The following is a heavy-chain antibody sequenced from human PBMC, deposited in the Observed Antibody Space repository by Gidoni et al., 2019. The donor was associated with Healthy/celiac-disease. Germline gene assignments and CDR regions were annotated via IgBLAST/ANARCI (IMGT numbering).Heavy chain of an antibody. CDR2: ISRSSSYT. D-gene: IGHD4-17*01. V-gene: IGHV3-11*06. Sequence: QVQLVESGGGLVKPGGSLRLSCAASGFTFSDYYMSWIRQAPGKGLEWVSYISRSSSYTNYADSVKGRFTISRDNAKNSLYLQMNSLRAEDTAVYYCASLGVATVTTDDYWGQGTLVTVSS. J-gene: IGHJ4*02. CDR1: GFTFSDYY. CDR3: ASLGVATVTTDDY.